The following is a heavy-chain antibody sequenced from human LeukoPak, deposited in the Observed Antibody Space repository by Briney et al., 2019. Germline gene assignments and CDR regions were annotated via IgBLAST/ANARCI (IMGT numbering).Heavy chain of an antibody. D-gene: IGHD3-10*01. J-gene: IGHJ3*02. Sequence: GGSLRLSCAASGFTVSSNYMSWVRQAPGKGLEWVSVIYSGGSTYYADSVKGRFTISRDNSKNTLYLQMNSLRAEDTAVYYCARPMYHMVRGYDAFDIWGQGTMVTVSS. CDR1: GFTVSSNY. CDR3: ARPMYHMVRGYDAFDI. V-gene: IGHV3-53*01. CDR2: IYSGGST.